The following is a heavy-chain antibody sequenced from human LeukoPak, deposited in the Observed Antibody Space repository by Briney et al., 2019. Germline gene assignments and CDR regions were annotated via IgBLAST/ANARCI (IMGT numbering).Heavy chain of an antibody. CDR3: ARDSAYYYDSSGYYYYRWPYFDY. CDR1: GRSISSYY. Sequence: SETLSLTCTVSGRSISSYYWSWIRQPPGKGLEWIGYIYYSGRTNYNPSLTSRVTISVDTSKNQFSLKLSSVTAADTAVYYCARDSAYYYDSSGYYYYRWPYFDYWGQGTLVTVSS. D-gene: IGHD3-22*01. CDR2: IYYSGRT. J-gene: IGHJ4*02. V-gene: IGHV4-59*01.